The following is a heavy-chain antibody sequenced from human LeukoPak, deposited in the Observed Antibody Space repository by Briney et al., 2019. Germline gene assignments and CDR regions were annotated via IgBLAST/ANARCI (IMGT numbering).Heavy chain of an antibody. CDR2: ISWNSGSI. CDR1: GFTFDDYA. D-gene: IGHD3-10*01. Sequence: GGSLRLSCAASGFTFDDYAMLWLRQAPGKGLEWVSGISWNSGSIGYADSVKGRFTISGDNAKNSLYLQMNSLRAEDTALYYCARGGGILWFGEELVFDYWGQGTLVTVSS. CDR3: ARGGGILWFGEELVFDY. V-gene: IGHV3-9*01. J-gene: IGHJ4*02.